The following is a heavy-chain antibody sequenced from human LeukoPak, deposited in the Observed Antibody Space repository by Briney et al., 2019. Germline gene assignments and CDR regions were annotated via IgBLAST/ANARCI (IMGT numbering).Heavy chain of an antibody. D-gene: IGHD2-15*01. V-gene: IGHV3-7*01. CDR2: IKQDGSEK. CDR3: ARDYSIDI. CDR1: GFTFNTYA. Sequence: GGSLRLSCAASGFTFNTYAMSWVRQAPGKGLEWVANIKQDGSEKYYVDSVKGRFTISRDNAKNSLYLQMNSLRAEDTAVYYCARDYSIDIWGQGTMVTVSS. J-gene: IGHJ3*02.